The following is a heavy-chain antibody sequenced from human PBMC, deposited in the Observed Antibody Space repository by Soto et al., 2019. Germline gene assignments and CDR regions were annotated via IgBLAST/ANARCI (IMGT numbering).Heavy chain of an antibody. CDR1: GFTFSSYG. V-gene: IGHV3-33*01. J-gene: IGHJ4*01. CDR3: ERDRFRLDHQQTFHY. CDR2: IWYDGSNK. Sequence: GGSLRLSCAASGFTFSSYGMHWVRQAPGKGLEWVAVIWYDGSNKYYADSVKGRFTISRDNSKNTLYLQMNSLRAEDTAVYYFERDRFRLDHQQTFHYCDQETLVTVCS.